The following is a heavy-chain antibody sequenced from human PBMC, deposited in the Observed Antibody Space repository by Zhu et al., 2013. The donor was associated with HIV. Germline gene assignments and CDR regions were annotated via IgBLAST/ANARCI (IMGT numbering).Heavy chain of an antibody. Sequence: QVQLVQSGAEVKKPGSSVKVSCKASGGTFSSYTISWVRQAPGQGLEWMGRIIPILGIANYAQKFQGRVTITADKSTSTAYMELSSLRSEDTAVYYCARDLTGVGATTYGAFDIWGQGTMVTVSS. V-gene: IGHV1-69*08. J-gene: IGHJ3*02. CDR3: ARDLTGVGATTYGAFDI. CDR2: IIPILGIA. D-gene: IGHD1-26*01. CDR1: GGTFSSYT.